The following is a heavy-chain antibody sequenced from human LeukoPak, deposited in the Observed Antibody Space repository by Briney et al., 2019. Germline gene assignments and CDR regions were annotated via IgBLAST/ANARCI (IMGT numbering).Heavy chain of an antibody. Sequence: GGSLRLSCAASGFTFSSYAMHWVRQAPGKGLEWVAFIRYDGSNKYYADSVKGRFTISRDNSKNTLYLQMNSLRAEDTAVYYCAKVGGRYCSSTSCAHFDYWGQGTLVTVSS. J-gene: IGHJ4*02. D-gene: IGHD2-2*01. CDR1: GFTFSSYA. V-gene: IGHV3-30*02. CDR3: AKVGGRYCSSTSCAHFDY. CDR2: IRYDGSNK.